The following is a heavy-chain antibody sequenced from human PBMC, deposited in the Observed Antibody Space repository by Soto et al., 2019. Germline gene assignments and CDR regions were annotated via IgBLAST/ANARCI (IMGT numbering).Heavy chain of an antibody. CDR1: GFDFTNAW. V-gene: IGHV3-15*01. Sequence: EVQLVESGGGLVKPGVSLRLSCTASGFDFTNAWMGWVGQAPGKGLEWVGRIKNKDDGGTTDYAAPVKGRFTISRDDSKDALYLQMNSLKIEDTAVYYCTTHSTSIQPGYWGQGTLVTV. J-gene: IGHJ4*02. CDR3: TTHSTSIQPGY. CDR2: IKNKDDGGTT. D-gene: IGHD5-18*01.